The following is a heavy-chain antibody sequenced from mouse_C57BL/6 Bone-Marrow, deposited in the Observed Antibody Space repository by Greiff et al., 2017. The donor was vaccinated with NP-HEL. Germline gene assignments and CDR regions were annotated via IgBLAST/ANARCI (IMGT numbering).Heavy chain of an antibody. CDR3: ARRHGYFFDY. V-gene: IGHV5-4*03. CDR1: GFTFSSYA. CDR2: ISDGGSYT. Sequence: EVKLVESGGGLVKPGGSLKLSCAASGFTFSSYAMSWVRQTPEKRLEWVATISDGGSYTYYPDNVKGRFTISRDNAKNNLYLQMSHLKSEDTAMYYCARRHGYFFDYWGQGTTLTVSS. D-gene: IGHD2-2*01. J-gene: IGHJ2*01.